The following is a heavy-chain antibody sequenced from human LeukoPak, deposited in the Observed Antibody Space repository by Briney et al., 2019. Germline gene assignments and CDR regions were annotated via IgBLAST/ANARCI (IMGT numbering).Heavy chain of an antibody. Sequence: PGGSLRLSCAASGFTFSSYEMNWVRQAPGKGLERVSYISSSGSTIYYADSVKGRFTISRDNAKNSLYLQMNSLRAEDTAVYYCARSYYYDRGMDVWGKGTTVTVSS. CDR1: GFTFSSYE. CDR2: ISSSGSTI. J-gene: IGHJ6*03. CDR3: ARSYYYDRGMDV. V-gene: IGHV3-48*03. D-gene: IGHD3-22*01.